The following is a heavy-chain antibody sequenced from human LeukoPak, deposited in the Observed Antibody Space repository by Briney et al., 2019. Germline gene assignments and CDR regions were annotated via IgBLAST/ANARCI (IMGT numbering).Heavy chain of an antibody. V-gene: IGHV3-30-3*01. CDR2: ISYDGSNK. CDR1: GFTFSSYA. CDR3: ARDRGGSNDY. Sequence: GRSLRLSCAASGFTFSSYAMHWVRQAPGKGLEWVAVISYDGSNKYYADSVKGRFIISRDNSKNTLYLQMNSLRAEDTAVYYCARDRGGSNDYWGQGTLVTVSS. D-gene: IGHD1-26*01. J-gene: IGHJ4*02.